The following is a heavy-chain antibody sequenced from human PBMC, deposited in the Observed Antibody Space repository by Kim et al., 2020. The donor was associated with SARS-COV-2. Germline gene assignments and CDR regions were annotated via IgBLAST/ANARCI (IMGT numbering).Heavy chain of an antibody. CDR3: ARSQYVLRYFDWWYDAFDI. V-gene: IGHV3-48*03. CDR2: ISSSGSTI. Sequence: GGSLRLSCAASGFTLSSYEMNWVRQAPGKGLEWVSYISSSGSTIYYADSVKGRFTISRDNAKNSLYLQMNSLRAEDTAVYYCARSQYVLRYFDWWYDAFDIWGQGTMVTVSS. J-gene: IGHJ3*02. D-gene: IGHD3-9*01. CDR1: GFTLSSYE.